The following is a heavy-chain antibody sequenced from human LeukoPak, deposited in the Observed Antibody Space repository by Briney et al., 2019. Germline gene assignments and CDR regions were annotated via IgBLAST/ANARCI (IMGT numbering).Heavy chain of an antibody. CDR3: AREVGGYCSGGSCPGYHPFDY. CDR1: GGSISSGGYS. V-gene: IGHV4-31*03. D-gene: IGHD2-15*01. Sequence: SETLSLTCTVSGGSISSGGYSWSWIRQHPGKGLEWIGYIYYSGSTYYNPSLKSRVTISVDTSKNQFSLKLSSVTAADTAVYYCAREVGGYCSGGSCPGYHPFDYWGQGTLVTVSS. J-gene: IGHJ4*02. CDR2: IYYSGST.